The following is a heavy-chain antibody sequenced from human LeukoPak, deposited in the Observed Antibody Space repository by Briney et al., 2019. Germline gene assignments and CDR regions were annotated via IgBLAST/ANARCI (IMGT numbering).Heavy chain of an antibody. J-gene: IGHJ6*03. CDR1: GYTFTSYY. Sequence: ASVTVSCKASGYTFTSYYMHWVRQAPGQGLEWMGIINPSGGSTSYAQKFQGRVTMTTDTSTSTAYMELRSLRSDDTAVYYCARAVVVVPAAMDPKDLNEYYYYMDVWGKGTTVTVSS. CDR3: ARAVVVVPAAMDPKDLNEYYYYMDV. D-gene: IGHD2-2*01. CDR2: INPSGGST. V-gene: IGHV1-46*01.